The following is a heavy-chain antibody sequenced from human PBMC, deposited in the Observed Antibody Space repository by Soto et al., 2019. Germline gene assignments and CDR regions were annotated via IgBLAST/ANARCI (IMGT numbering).Heavy chain of an antibody. V-gene: IGHV4-4*07. J-gene: IGHJ6*02. D-gene: IGHD4-17*01. Sequence: PSETLSLTYTVSGGSISGYYWSWIRQPAGKGLEWIGRIYTSGSTNYNPSLKSRVTMSVDTSKNQFSLKLSSVTAADTAVYYCARDHDYGDYVDYYYYYGMDVWGQGTTVTVSS. CDR3: ARDHDYGDYVDYYYYYGMDV. CDR1: GGSISGYY. CDR2: IYTSGST.